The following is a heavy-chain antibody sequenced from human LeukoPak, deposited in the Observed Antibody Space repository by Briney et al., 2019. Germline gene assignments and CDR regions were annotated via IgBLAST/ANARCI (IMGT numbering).Heavy chain of an antibody. CDR3: ARTYYDSSGYSDYGMDV. CDR1: GYTFTGYY. Sequence: ASVKVSCKASGYTFTGYYMHWVRQAPGQGLEWMGRIIPILGIANYAQKFQGRVTITADKSTSTAYMELSSLRSEDTAVYYCARTYYDSSGYSDYGMDVWGQGTTVTVSS. CDR2: IIPILGIA. V-gene: IGHV1-69*02. J-gene: IGHJ6*02. D-gene: IGHD3-22*01.